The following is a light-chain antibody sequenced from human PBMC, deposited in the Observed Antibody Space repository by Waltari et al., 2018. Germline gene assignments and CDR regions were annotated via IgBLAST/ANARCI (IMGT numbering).Light chain of an antibody. Sequence: WFHHQPGLATILIISKDTERLSGIQERFSAASSGTTVTLTISGAQVEDEADYYCYSAADNVLWVFGGGTKLTVL. CDR2: KDT. V-gene: IGLV3-27*01. J-gene: IGLJ3*02. CDR3: YSAADNVLWV.